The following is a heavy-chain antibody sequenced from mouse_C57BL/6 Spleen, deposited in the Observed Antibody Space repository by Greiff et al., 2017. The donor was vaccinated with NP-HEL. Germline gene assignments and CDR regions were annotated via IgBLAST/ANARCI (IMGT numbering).Heavy chain of an antibody. J-gene: IGHJ3*01. Sequence: VQLKESGGGLVKPGGSLKLSCAASGFTFSSYAMSWVRQTPEKRLEWVATISDGGSYTYYPDNVKGRFTISRDNAKNNLYLQMSHLKSEDTAMYYCARGSPSWFAYWGQGTLVTVSA. CDR2: ISDGGSYT. CDR3: ARGSPSWFAY. V-gene: IGHV5-4*01. CDR1: GFTFSSYA.